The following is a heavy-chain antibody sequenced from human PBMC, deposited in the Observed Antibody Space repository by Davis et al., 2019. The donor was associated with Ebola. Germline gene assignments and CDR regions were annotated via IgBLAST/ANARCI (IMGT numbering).Heavy chain of an antibody. CDR1: GFTFSSYS. CDR3: ARGPAATQSLDY. V-gene: IGHV3-21*01. D-gene: IGHD2-2*01. J-gene: IGHJ4*02. Sequence: GESLKISCAASGFTFSSYSMNWVRQAPGKGLEWVSSISSSSSYIYYADSVKGRFTISRDNSKNTLYLQMNSLRAEDTAVYYCARGPAATQSLDYWGQGTLVTVSS. CDR2: ISSSSSYI.